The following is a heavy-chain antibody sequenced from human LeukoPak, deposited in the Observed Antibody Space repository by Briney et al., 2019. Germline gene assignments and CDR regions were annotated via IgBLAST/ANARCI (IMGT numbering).Heavy chain of an antibody. V-gene: IGHV3-30*01. Sequence: GRSLRLSCATSGFKFNTHPMHWVRQAPGEGLEWVAVISYDGSNKQYGDSVKGRFTISRDNPKNALYLEMNRMRVEDTAVYYCASGLSYWGPGTLVTVS. J-gene: IGHJ4*02. CDR2: ISYDGSNK. CDR1: GFKFNTHP. D-gene: IGHD3-10*01. CDR3: ASGLSY.